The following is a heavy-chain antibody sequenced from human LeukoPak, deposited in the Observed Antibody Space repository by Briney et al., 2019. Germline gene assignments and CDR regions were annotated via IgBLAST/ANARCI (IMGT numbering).Heavy chain of an antibody. CDR3: TTDLGPVAGSDY. J-gene: IGHJ4*02. CDR2: ISGSGGST. Sequence: PGGSLRLSCAASGFTFSSYAMSWVRQAPGKGPEWVSAISGSGGSTYYADSVKGRFTISRDNSKNTLYLQMNSLKTEDTAVYYCTTDLGPVAGSDYWGQGTLVTVSS. CDR1: GFTFSSYA. V-gene: IGHV3-23*01. D-gene: IGHD6-19*01.